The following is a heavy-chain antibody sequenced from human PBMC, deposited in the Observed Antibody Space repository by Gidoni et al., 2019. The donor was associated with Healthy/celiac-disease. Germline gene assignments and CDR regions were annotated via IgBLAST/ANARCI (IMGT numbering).Heavy chain of an antibody. CDR2: INHSGST. J-gene: IGHJ5*02. V-gene: IGHV4-34*01. D-gene: IGHD2-15*01. CDR3: ARRRGCSGGSCYRIIGACNPFDP. Sequence: EINHSGSTNYNPSLKSRVTISVDTSKNQFSLKLSSVTAADTAVYYCARRRGCSGGSCYRIIGACNPFDPWGQGTLVTVSS.